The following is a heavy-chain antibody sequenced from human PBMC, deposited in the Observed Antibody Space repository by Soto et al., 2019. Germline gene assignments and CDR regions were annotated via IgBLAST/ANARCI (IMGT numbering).Heavy chain of an antibody. Sequence: PSETLSLTCTVSGGFIRGSDYYWGWIRQPPGKGLEWIGNIYYSGTSYSYPSLKGRVTMSVDTSKNQFSLKLDSVTAADTAVYYCARLGGYYQALDSWGQGTLVTVSS. J-gene: IGHJ4*02. D-gene: IGHD3-22*01. V-gene: IGHV4-39*01. CDR3: ARLGGYYQALDS. CDR2: IYYSGTS. CDR1: GGFIRGSDYY.